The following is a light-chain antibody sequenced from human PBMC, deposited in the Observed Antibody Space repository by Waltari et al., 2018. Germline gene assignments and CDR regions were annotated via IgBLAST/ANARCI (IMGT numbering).Light chain of an antibody. V-gene: IGLV2-14*03. Sequence: QSALTQPASVSGSPGQSITIPCTATNSDVGGYNFVSWYQQHPGKAPKPMIYDVSDRPSGVSNRFSGSKSGNTASLTISGLQAEDEADYYCSSYTSSKTLVFGTGTKVTVL. CDR2: DVS. CDR1: NSDVGGYNF. J-gene: IGLJ1*01. CDR3: SSYTSSKTLV.